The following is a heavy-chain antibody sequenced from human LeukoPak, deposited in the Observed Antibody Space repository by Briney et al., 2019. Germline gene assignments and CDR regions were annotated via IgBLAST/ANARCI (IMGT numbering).Heavy chain of an antibody. Sequence: SETLSLTCTVSGGSISSYYWSWIRQPPGKGLEWIGYIYYSGSTTYNPSLESRVTISVDTSKNQFSLKLSSVTAADTAVCYCARDFGGSDGYTGYWYFDLLGRGTLVTVSS. V-gene: IGHV4-59*01. CDR2: IYYSGST. CDR1: GGSISSYY. CDR3: ARDFGGSDGYTGYWYFDL. D-gene: IGHD5-24*01. J-gene: IGHJ2*01.